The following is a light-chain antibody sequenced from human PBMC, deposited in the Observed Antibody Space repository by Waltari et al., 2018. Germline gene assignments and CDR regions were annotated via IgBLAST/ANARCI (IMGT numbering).Light chain of an antibody. J-gene: IGKJ1*01. CDR3: QKYEALPAT. Sequence: EIVLTQYPGTLSLSPGERATLSCRASQSVGRYLAWYQQKPGQAPRPLIHGASTRATGIPDRFSGIGSGTDFSLIISRLEPEDFAVYFCQKYEALPATFGQGTKVEIK. CDR1: QSVGRY. V-gene: IGKV3-20*01. CDR2: GAS.